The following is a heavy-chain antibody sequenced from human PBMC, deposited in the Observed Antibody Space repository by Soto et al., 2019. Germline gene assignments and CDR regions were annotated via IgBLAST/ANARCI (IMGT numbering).Heavy chain of an antibody. J-gene: IGHJ6*02. Sequence: SQTLSLTLTVSRVSISRGCNYWSCRPQHPGKGLEWIGYIYYSGSTYYNPSLKSRVTISVDTSKNQFSLKLSSVTAADTAVYYCARDGASAFGELPHQPMDVWGQGTTVT. CDR2: IYYSGST. D-gene: IGHD3-10*01. V-gene: IGHV4-31*02. CDR3: ARDGASAFGELPHQPMDV. CDR1: RVSISRGCNY.